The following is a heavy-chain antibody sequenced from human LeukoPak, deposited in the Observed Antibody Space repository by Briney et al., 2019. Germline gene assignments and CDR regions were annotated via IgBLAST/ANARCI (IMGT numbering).Heavy chain of an antibody. CDR2: ISAYNGNT. Sequence: ASVKVSCKASGYTFTSYGISWVRQAPGQGLEWMGWISAYNGNTNYAQKLQGRVTMTTDTSTSTAYMELRSLRSDDTAVYYCARDFPYYDFWSGRDVWGQGTTVTVSS. V-gene: IGHV1-18*01. CDR3: ARDFPYYDFWSGRDV. D-gene: IGHD3-3*01. CDR1: GYTFTSYG. J-gene: IGHJ6*02.